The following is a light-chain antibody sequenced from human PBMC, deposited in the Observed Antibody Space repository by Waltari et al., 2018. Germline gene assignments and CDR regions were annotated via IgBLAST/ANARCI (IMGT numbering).Light chain of an antibody. CDR3: CSYVGLGTYV. J-gene: IGLJ1*01. CDR1: SRYVGNYTL. V-gene: IGLV2-23*02. CDR2: EVT. Sequence: QSALAPPASPSGPPGPSITIPCTGPSRYVGNYTLFPWYQQRPGKAPRLLIYEVTKRAPGTSDRFSASKSGNTASLSISGLQAQEDEADYYCCSYVGLGTYVFGTGTKVTV.